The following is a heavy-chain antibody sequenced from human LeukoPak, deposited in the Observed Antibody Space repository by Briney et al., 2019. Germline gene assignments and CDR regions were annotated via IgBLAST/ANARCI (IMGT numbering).Heavy chain of an antibody. Sequence: PGGSLRLSCAASGFTFNEYAMNWVRQAPGKGLEWVSGISERGDRTSSAASVKGRFTISRDNSRNILYLQMNSLRADDTAVYYCAKVPTVVVVPAAIHFDPWGQGTLVTVSS. V-gene: IGHV3-23*01. CDR2: ISERGDRT. CDR1: GFTFNEYA. D-gene: IGHD2-2*01. J-gene: IGHJ5*02. CDR3: AKVPTVVVVPAAIHFDP.